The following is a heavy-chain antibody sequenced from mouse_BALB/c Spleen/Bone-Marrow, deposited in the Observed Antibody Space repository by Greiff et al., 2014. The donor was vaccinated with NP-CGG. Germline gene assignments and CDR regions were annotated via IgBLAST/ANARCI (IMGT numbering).Heavy chain of an antibody. J-gene: IGHJ2*01. CDR2: IYPGSGST. D-gene: IGHD1-2*01. Sequence: LQQSGSVLVRPGASVKLSCKASGYTFTSYWMHWVKQRPGQGLEWIGNIYPGSGSTNYDEKFKSKATLTVDTSSSTAYMQLSSVTSEDSSVYYCTPRLRYWGQGTTLTVSS. CDR1: GYTFTSYW. V-gene: IGHV1S22*01. CDR3: TPRLRY.